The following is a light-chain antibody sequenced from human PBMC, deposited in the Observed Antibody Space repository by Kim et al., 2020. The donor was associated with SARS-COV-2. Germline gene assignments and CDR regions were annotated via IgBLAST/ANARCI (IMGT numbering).Light chain of an antibody. CDR1: PGPVTMGHF. CDR2: DTG. V-gene: IGLV7-46*01. Sequence: PGWHVTCTLDSRPGPVTMGHFPYWFRQKPGQSPSTLIFDTGNRHSWTPARFSVSILGGKAALSLSAARPADEADYYCLLSYSDSRVFGGRTQMTVL. CDR3: LLSYSDSRV. J-gene: IGLJ2*01.